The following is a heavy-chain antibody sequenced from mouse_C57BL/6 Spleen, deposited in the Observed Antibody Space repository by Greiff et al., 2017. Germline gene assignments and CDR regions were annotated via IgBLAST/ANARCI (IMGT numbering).Heavy chain of an antibody. J-gene: IGHJ2*01. CDR2: IHPNSGST. CDR1: GYTFTSYW. V-gene: IGHV1-64*01. D-gene: IGHD3-2*02. Sequence: QVQLQQPGAELVKPGASVKLSCKASGYTFTSYWMHWVKQRPGQGLEWIGMIHPNSGSTNYNEKFKSKATLTVDKSSSTAYMQLSTLTSEDSAVYYCARTTAQAPLDYWGQGTTLTVSS. CDR3: ARTTAQAPLDY.